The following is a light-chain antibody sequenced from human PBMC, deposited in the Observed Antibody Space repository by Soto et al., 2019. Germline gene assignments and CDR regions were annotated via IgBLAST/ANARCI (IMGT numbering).Light chain of an antibody. CDR2: DVY. CDR1: RCDGHDY. V-gene: IGLV2-14*03. J-gene: IGLJ1*01. CDR3: TSYTASSPFYV. Sequence: QSVLSQPASGSGSHGHWRAIFCIGVRCDGHDYVSWYQQHPGQAPQLIIYDVYNRPSGVSDRFSGSKSGNTASLVISGLQAEDEADYFWTSYTASSPFYVFGAGTKVTVL.